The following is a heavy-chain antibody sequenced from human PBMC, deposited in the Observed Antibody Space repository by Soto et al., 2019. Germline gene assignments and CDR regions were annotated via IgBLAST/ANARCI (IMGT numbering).Heavy chain of an antibody. CDR1: GFTFSSYG. J-gene: IGHJ3*02. V-gene: IGHV3-33*01. Sequence: GGSLRLSCAASGFTFSSYGMHWVRQAPGKGLEWVAVIWYDGSNKYYADSVKGRFTISRDNSKNTLYLQMNSPRAEDTAVYYCASGEEDAFDIWGQGTMVTVSS. CDR3: ASGEEDAFDI. CDR2: IWYDGSNK.